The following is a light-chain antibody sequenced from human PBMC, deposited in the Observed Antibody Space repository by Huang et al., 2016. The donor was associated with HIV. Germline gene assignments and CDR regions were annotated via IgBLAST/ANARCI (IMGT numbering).Light chain of an antibody. CDR1: QSISSY. V-gene: IGKV1-39*01. J-gene: IGKJ1*01. CDR2: VIS. Sequence: IQMTQSPSSLSASVGDRVTITCRASQSISSYLNWYQQKPGKAPKLLISVISTLQSGVPSRCSGSGSGTNFILTISSLQPEDFATYYCQQGYSTPGTFGQGTKVEIK. CDR3: QQGYSTPGT.